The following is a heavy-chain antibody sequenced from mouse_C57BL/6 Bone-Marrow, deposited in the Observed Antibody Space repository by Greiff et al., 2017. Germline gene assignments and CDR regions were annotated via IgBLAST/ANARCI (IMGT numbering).Heavy chain of an antibody. V-gene: IGHV1-39*01. Sequence: EVKLVESGPELVKPGASVKISCKASGYSFTDYNMNWVKQSNGKSLEWIGVINPNHGTTSYNQKFKGKATLTVDKSSSTAYMQLNSLTSEDSAVYYCARSDDYPRDYWGQGTTLTVSS. J-gene: IGHJ2*01. CDR3: ARSDDYPRDY. CDR1: GYSFTDYN. D-gene: IGHD2-4*01. CDR2: INPNHGTT.